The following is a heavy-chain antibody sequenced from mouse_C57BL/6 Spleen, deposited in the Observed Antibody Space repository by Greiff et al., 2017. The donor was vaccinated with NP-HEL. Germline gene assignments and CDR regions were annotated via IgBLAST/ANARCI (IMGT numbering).Heavy chain of an antibody. Sequence: QVQLQQSGAELVKPGASVKLSCKASGYTFTEYTIHWVKQRSGQGLEWIGWFYPGSGSIKYNEKFKDKATLTADKASSTVYMELSRLTSEDSAVYVCARHEDNYGSSYEGGFDYWGKGTTLTVSS. V-gene: IGHV1-62-2*01. CDR2: FYPGSGSI. CDR3: ARHEDNYGSSYEGGFDY. CDR1: GYTFTEYT. J-gene: IGHJ2*01. D-gene: IGHD1-1*01.